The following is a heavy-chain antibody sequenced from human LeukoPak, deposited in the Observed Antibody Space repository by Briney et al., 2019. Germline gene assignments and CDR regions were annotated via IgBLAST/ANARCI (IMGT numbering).Heavy chain of an antibody. V-gene: IGHV4-59*01. CDR1: GGSISSYY. J-gene: IGHJ5*02. Sequence: SETLSLTCTVSGGSISSYYWSWIRQPPGKGLEWIGYIYYSGSTNYNPSLKSRVTISVDTSKNQFSLKLSSVTAADTAVYYCARAVDIAARPWWFDPWGQGTLVTVSS. D-gene: IGHD6-6*01. CDR3: ARAVDIAARPWWFDP. CDR2: IYYSGST.